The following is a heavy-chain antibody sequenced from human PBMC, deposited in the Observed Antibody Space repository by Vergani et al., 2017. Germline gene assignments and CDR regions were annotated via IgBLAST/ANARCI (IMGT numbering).Heavy chain of an antibody. CDR3: ANEGSANRIRGWLDH. V-gene: IGHV3-30*02. Sequence: LVESGGGLVQPGGSLRLSCVASGFSVSNSGMHWVRQPPGKGLEWVAFIQYDGSDIFYADFVEGRFTISRDNSKNSLYLQMRSLRFDDTAVYYCANEGSANRIRGWLDHWGQGALVTVSS. D-gene: IGHD3-10*01. CDR2: IQYDGSDI. J-gene: IGHJ4*02. CDR1: GFSVSNSG.